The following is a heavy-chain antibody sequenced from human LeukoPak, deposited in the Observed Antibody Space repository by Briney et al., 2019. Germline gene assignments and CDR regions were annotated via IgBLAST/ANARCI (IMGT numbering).Heavy chain of an antibody. J-gene: IGHJ1*01. CDR3: AKEPNPYSSGWYFQH. V-gene: IGHV3-30*18. Sequence: GGSLRLSCAASGFTFSHYGMQWVRQAPGKGLEWVAVISHDGSVTFYADSVKGRFTISRDNSKYTVDLQMYSLRAEDTAVYYCAKEPNPYSSGWYFQHWGQGTLVTVSS. CDR1: GFTFSHYG. CDR2: ISHDGSVT. D-gene: IGHD6-25*01.